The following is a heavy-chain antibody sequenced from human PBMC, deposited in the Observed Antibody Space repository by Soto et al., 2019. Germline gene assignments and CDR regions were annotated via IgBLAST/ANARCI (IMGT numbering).Heavy chain of an antibody. V-gene: IGHV1-69*13. CDR1: GGTFSSYA. CDR2: IIPIFGTA. Sequence: GASVKVSCKASGGTFSSYAISWVRQAPGQGLEWMGGIIPIFGTANYAQKFQGRVTITADESTSTAYMELSSLRSEDTAVYYCARTNSNYVRYFDDWGKGTMATVPS. CDR3: ARTNSNYVRYFDD. J-gene: IGHJ4*02. D-gene: IGHD4-4*01.